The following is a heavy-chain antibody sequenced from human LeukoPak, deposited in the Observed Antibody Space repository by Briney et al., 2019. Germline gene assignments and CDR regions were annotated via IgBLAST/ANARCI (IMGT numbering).Heavy chain of an antibody. V-gene: IGHV4-59*01. D-gene: IGHD3-10*01. CDR1: GGSISSYY. CDR3: ARAYGTMVRGVIIPFDY. CDR2: IYYSGST. Sequence: SETLSLTCTLSGGSISSYYWSWIRQPPGKGLEWIGYIYYSGSTNYNPSLKSRVTISVDTSKNQFSLKLSSVTAADTAVYYCARAYGTMVRGVIIPFDYWGQGTLVTVSS. J-gene: IGHJ4*02.